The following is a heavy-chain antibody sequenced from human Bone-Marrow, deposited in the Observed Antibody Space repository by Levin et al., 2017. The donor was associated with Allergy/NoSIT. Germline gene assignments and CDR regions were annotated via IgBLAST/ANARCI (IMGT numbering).Heavy chain of an antibody. CDR3: SKVAFYYDNSGHALLQDL. J-gene: IGHJ3*01. V-gene: IGHV3-23*01. D-gene: IGHD3-9*01. Sequence: QTGGSLRLSCAASGFTFRNFVMNWVRQAPGKGLEWVAGITGSGDNTYYADFVKGRFTISRDNSKNTLYLQMNSLRVEDTAVYYCSKVAFYYDNSGHALLQDLWGQGTMVTVSS. CDR1: GFTFRNFV. CDR2: ITGSGDNT.